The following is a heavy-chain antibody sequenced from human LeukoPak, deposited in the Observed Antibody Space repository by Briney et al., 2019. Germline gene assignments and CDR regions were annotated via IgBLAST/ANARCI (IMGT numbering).Heavy chain of an antibody. J-gene: IGHJ2*01. CDR1: GFTFSDYT. V-gene: IGHV3-21*01. D-gene: IGHD3-22*01. CDR2: ISPSSSYM. Sequence: PGGSLRLSCAASGFTFSDYTMNWVRQAPGKGLEWVSSISPSSSYMYYADSVKGRFTISRDNTKNSLYLQMNSLRAEDTAVYYCARDLEADDSSGYYVGYFDLWGRGTLVTVSS. CDR3: ARDLEADDSSGYYVGYFDL.